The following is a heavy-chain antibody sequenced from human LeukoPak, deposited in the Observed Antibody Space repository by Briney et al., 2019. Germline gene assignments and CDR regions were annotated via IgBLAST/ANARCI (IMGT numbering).Heavy chain of an antibody. D-gene: IGHD6-19*01. V-gene: IGHV3-33*01. CDR1: GFTFSSYG. CDR2: VWYDGTNK. J-gene: IGHJ4*02. CDR3: ARDPGVRWLVGFDY. Sequence: PGRSLRLSCAASGFTFSSYGMHWVRQAPGKGLEWVADVWYDGTNKNYADSVKGRFTISRDNSKNTLYLQMNSLRAEDTAVYYCARDPGVRWLVGFDYWGQGTLVTVSS.